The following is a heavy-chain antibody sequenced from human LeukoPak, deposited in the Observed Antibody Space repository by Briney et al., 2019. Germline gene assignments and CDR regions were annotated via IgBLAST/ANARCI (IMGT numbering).Heavy chain of an antibody. D-gene: IGHD2-2*01. J-gene: IGHJ4*02. Sequence: ASVKVSCKASGYTFTGYYMHWVRQGPGQGLEWMGWINPNSGDTNYAQKFKGRVAMTRDTSISAAYLELSSLRFDDTAVYYCSRAADVVLVPPSDDWGQGTLVTVSS. CDR3: SRAADVVLVPPSDD. V-gene: IGHV1-2*02. CDR2: INPNSGDT. CDR1: GYTFTGYY.